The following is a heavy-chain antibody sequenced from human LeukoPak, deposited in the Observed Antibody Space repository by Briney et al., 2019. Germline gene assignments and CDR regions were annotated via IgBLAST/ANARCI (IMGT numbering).Heavy chain of an antibody. Sequence: PSETLSLTCTVSGGSISSYYWSWMRQPPGKGLEWIGYIHYSGNTNYNPSLKSRVTISLDTSRTQFSLKLTSVTAADTAVYYCASTEWNYARWGQGILVTVS. CDR2: IHYSGNT. V-gene: IGHV4-59*08. CDR3: ASTEWNYAR. CDR1: GGSISSYY. J-gene: IGHJ4*02. D-gene: IGHD1-7*01.